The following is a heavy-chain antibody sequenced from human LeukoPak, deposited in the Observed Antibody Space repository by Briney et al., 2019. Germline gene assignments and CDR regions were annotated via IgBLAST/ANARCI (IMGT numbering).Heavy chain of an antibody. CDR3: ARALHGWYAQGLGY. V-gene: IGHV3-7*01. CDR1: GFTFSSYW. CDR2: IKQDGSDK. J-gene: IGHJ4*02. Sequence: GGSLRLSCAASGFTFSSYWMTWVRQAPGKRLEWVANIKQDGSDKYYMDSVKGRFTISRDNAKNSLSLQMNSLRAEDAAVYYCARALHGWYAQGLGYWGQGTLVTVSS. D-gene: IGHD6-19*01.